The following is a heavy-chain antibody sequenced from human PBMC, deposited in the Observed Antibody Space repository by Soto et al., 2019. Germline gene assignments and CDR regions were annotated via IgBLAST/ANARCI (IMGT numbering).Heavy chain of an antibody. CDR1: GGTFSSYA. Sequence: GPPVKVSCKASGGTFSSYAISWVRQAPGQGLEWMGGIIPIFGTANYAQKFQGRVTIAADESTSTAYMELSSLRAEDTAVYYCARAHRSPRDYYYGMDVWGQGTTVTVSS. V-gene: IGHV1-69*13. D-gene: IGHD1-26*01. J-gene: IGHJ6*02. CDR2: IIPIFGTA. CDR3: ARAHRSPRDYYYGMDV.